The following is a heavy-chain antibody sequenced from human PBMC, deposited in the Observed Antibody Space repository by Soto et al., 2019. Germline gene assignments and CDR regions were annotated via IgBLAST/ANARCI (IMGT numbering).Heavy chain of an antibody. Sequence: GGSLRLSCAVSGFIFKNYALNWVRQAPGKGLEWVASITRDGYNKYYADSVKGRFTISRDNSKNTPSLQMTALRVEDSSVYYCTKSSGGSSSVGMDYWGPGTLVTVSS. CDR2: ITRDGYNK. CDR1: GFIFKNYA. CDR3: TKSSGGSSSVGMDY. D-gene: IGHD6-6*01. J-gene: IGHJ4*02. V-gene: IGHV3-30*04.